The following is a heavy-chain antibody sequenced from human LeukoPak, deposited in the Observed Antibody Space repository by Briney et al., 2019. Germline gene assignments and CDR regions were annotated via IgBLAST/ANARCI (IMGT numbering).Heavy chain of an antibody. V-gene: IGHV3-30*18. Sequence: GGSLRLSCTASKFTFSHYGMQWVRQAPGKGLEWVAVISSDGSIKVYADSVKGRFTLSRDNSINTVDLQMNSLRAEDTAVYYCVKEYHSRGFGAYFDYWGQGTLVTVSS. D-gene: IGHD3-3*01. J-gene: IGHJ4*02. CDR2: ISSDGSIK. CDR1: KFTFSHYG. CDR3: VKEYHSRGFGAYFDY.